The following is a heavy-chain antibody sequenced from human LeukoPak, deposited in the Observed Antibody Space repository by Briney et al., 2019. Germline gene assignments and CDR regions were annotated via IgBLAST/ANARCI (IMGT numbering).Heavy chain of an antibody. Sequence: ASVKVSCKASGYTFNYYGISWVRQAPGQGLEWMGWINPNSGGTNYAQKFQGRVTMTRDTSISTAYMELSRLRSDDTAVYYCAGDTPVDDILTGLDWFDPWGQGTLVTVSS. CDR3: AGDTPVDDILTGLDWFDP. CDR2: INPNSGGT. J-gene: IGHJ5*02. D-gene: IGHD3-9*01. CDR1: GYTFNYYG. V-gene: IGHV1-2*02.